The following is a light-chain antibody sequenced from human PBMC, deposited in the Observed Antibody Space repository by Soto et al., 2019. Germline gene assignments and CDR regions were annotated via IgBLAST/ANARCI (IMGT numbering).Light chain of an antibody. CDR1: QSVSSS. J-gene: IGKJ1*01. CDR3: PAYNNWSPE. Sequence: EIGVTQSPSTLSVSTGERATLSCGASQSVSSSLAWYRQKPGQAPRLLIYGASTRATGIPARFSVSGSGTEFPLLISSLKSEDFCVYYCPAYNNWSPEFGQRTKG. V-gene: IGKV3-15*01. CDR2: GAS.